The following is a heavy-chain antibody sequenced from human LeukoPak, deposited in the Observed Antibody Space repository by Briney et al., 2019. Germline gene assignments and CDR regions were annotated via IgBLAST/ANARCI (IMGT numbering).Heavy chain of an antibody. CDR1: AFTFSTYT. V-gene: IGHV3-21*01. CDR2: ISISGTYI. Sequence: GGSLRLSCVASAFTFSTYTMNWVRQAPGKGLEWVSSISISGTYIYYADSIKGRFTISRDNAKNSLYLQMNSLRAEDTAVYYCARVRSNYDILTGYYNGDAFDIWGQGTMVTVSS. CDR3: ARVRSNYDILTGYYNGDAFDI. D-gene: IGHD3-9*01. J-gene: IGHJ3*02.